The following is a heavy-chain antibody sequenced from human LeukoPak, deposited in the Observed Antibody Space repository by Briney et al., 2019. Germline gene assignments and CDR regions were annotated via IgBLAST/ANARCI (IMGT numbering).Heavy chain of an antibody. V-gene: IGHV3-20*04. CDR2: FNWNGGST. Sequence: GGSRRLPCPASEFTLVVKALTWSRKPPGRGRRWVSGFNWNGGSTGYADSVKGRFTISRDNAKNSLYLQMNGLRAEDTALYYCARPIMAAAGTRWFDPWGQGTLVTVSS. J-gene: IGHJ5*02. D-gene: IGHD6-13*01. CDR1: EFTLVVKA. CDR3: ARPIMAAAGTRWFDP.